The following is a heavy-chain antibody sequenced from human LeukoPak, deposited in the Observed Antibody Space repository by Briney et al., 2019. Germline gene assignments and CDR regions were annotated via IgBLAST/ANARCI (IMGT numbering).Heavy chain of an antibody. CDR1: GYSFIRYH. CDR2: LKLYDGSI. J-gene: IGHJ5*02. CDR3: ARDTRAGFDP. Sequence: ASVKVSCKASGYSFIRYHIHWVRQAPGQGLEWMGVLKLYDGSISHTQKFQGRVTMTRDTSTSTVYMELSSLRSEDTAVYYCARDTRAGFDPWGQGTLVTVSS. V-gene: IGHV1-46*01. D-gene: IGHD1-26*01.